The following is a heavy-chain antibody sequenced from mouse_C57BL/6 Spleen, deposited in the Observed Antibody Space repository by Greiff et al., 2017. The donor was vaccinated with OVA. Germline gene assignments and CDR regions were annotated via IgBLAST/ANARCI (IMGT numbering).Heavy chain of an antibody. D-gene: IGHD1-1*01. V-gene: IGHV1-18*01. Sequence: SGPELVKPGASVKIPCKASGDTFTDYNMDWVKQSHGKSLEWIGDINPNNGGTIYNQKFKGKATLTVDKSSSTAYMELRSLTSEDTAVYYCARDGSSLRGYAMDYWGQGTSVTVSS. CDR1: GDTFTDYN. J-gene: IGHJ4*01. CDR2: INPNNGGT. CDR3: ARDGSSLRGYAMDY.